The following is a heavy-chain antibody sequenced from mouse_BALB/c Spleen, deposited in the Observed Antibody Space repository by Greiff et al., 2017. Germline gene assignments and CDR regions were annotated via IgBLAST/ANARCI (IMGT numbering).Heavy chain of an antibody. D-gene: IGHD2-3*01. CDR2: ISSGGSYT. Sequence: DVMLVESGGGLVKPGGSLKLSCAASGFTFSSYTMSWVRQTPEKRLEWVATISSGGSYTYYPDSVKGRFTISRDNAKNTLYLQMSSLKSEDTAMYYCTRERGLYDGYPFDYWGQGTTLTVSS. CDR3: TRERGLYDGYPFDY. V-gene: IGHV5-6-4*01. CDR1: GFTFSSYT. J-gene: IGHJ2*01.